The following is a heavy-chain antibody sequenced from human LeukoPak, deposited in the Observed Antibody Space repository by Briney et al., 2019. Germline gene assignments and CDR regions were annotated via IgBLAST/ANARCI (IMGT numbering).Heavy chain of an antibody. J-gene: IGHJ4*02. CDR3: AKDSRQYCSSTSCSHCFDY. CDR2: ISGGGGVT. CDR1: GFTFSSYA. D-gene: IGHD2-2*01. Sequence: PGGSLRHSCAASGFTFSSYAMSWVRQAPGKGLEWVSAISGGGGVTYYADSVKGRFTISRDNSKNTLYLQMNSLRAEDTAVYYCAKDSRQYCSSTSCSHCFDYWGQGTLVTVSS. V-gene: IGHV3-23*01.